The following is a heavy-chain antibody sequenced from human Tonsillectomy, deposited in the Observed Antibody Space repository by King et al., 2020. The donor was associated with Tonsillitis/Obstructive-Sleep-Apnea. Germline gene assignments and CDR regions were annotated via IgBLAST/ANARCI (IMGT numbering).Heavy chain of an antibody. D-gene: IGHD3-22*01. J-gene: IGHJ4*02. CDR3: ARVREGSEPYYYDSSGYYYYFDY. Sequence: VQLQESGPGLVKPSQTLSLTCTVSGGSISSGGYYWSWIRQHPGKGLEWIGYIYYSGSTYYNPSLKSRVTISVDTSKNQFSLKLSSVTAADTAVYYCARVREGSEPYYYDSSGYYYYFDYWGQGTLVTVSS. V-gene: IGHV4-31*03. CDR1: GGSISSGGYY. CDR2: IYYSGST.